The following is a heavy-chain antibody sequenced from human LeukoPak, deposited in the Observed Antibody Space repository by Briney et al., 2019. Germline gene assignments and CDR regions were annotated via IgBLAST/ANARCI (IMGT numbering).Heavy chain of an antibody. CDR1: GGSISSYY. J-gene: IGHJ4*02. V-gene: IGHV4-59*01. D-gene: IGHD3-10*01. CDR3: ARGGGYGSGSYLFDY. Sequence: PSETLSLTCTVSGGSISSYYWSWIRQPPGEGLEWIGYIYYSGSTNYNPSLKSRVTISVDTSKNQFSLKLSSVTAADTAVYCCARGGGYGSGSYLFDYWGQGTLVTVSS. CDR2: IYYSGST.